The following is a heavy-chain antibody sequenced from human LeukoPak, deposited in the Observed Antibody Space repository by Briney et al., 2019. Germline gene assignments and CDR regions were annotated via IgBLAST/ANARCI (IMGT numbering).Heavy chain of an antibody. D-gene: IGHD2-2*01. CDR3: ARSCSSTSCYYGYGMDV. CDR1: GGTFSSYA. CDR2: IIPIFGTA. J-gene: IGHJ6*04. V-gene: IGHV1-69*01. Sequence: SVKVSCKASGGTFSSYAISWVRQAPGQGLEWMGGIIPIFGTANYAQKFQGRVTITADESTSTAYMELSSLRSEDTAVYYCARSCSSTSCYYGYGMDVWGKGTTVTVSS.